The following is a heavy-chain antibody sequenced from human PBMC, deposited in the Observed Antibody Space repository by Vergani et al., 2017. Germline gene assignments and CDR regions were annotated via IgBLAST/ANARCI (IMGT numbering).Heavy chain of an antibody. CDR2: ISYDGTQK. CDR3: ATKSCGTPGCQIGYFRE. D-gene: IGHD1-1*01. J-gene: IGHJ1*01. CDR1: GFTSSYYG. V-gene: IGHV3-30*03. Sequence: QVHLVESGGGVVQPGRSLRLSCVVSGFTSSYYGMHWVRQAPRKGVEWVAVISYDGTQKYYADSVKGRFTISRDNSKSTIYLQMHSLGTEDTAGYYCATKSCGTPGCQIGYFREWGQGTLVTVSS.